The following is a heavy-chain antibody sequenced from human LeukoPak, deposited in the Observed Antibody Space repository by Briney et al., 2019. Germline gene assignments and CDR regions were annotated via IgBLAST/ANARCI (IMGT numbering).Heavy chain of an antibody. V-gene: IGHV4-59*08. J-gene: IGHJ4*02. CDR2: VYYSGSA. CDR1: GDSISTYY. D-gene: IGHD6-19*01. Sequence: SETLSLTCTVSGDSISTYYWSWIRQPPGRGLEWIGYVYYSGSANFSPSLESRLTILVDTSKNQFSLKLRSVTAADTAVYYCARARGAVAGYFDYWGQGTLVTVSS. CDR3: ARARGAVAGYFDY.